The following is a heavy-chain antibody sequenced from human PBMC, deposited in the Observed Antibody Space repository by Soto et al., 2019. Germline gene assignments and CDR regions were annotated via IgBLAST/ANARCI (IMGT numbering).Heavy chain of an antibody. J-gene: IGHJ5*02. Sequence: ASVKVSCKASGYIFTGYYMHWVRQAPGQGLEWMGWINPNSGGTNYAQKFQGRVTMTRDTSISTAYMELSRLRSDDTAVYYCARDRGWVRGVIITNWFDPWGQGTLVTVSS. CDR2: INPNSGGT. CDR3: ARDRGWVRGVIITNWFDP. V-gene: IGHV1-2*02. CDR1: GYIFTGYY. D-gene: IGHD3-10*01.